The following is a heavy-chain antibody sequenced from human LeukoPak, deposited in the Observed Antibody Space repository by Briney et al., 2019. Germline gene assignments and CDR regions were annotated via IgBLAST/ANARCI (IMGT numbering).Heavy chain of an antibody. CDR3: ARASYGSGSYLFDN. CDR2: TRNRANSYTT. D-gene: IGHD3-10*01. Sequence: GGSLRLSCAASGFTFSDHYMDWVRQAPGKGLEWVGRTRNRANSYTTEYAASVKGRFTISRDDSKNSLFLQMNSLKTEDTAVYYCARASYGSGSYLFDNWGQGTLVTVSS. J-gene: IGHJ4*02. CDR1: GFTFSDHY. V-gene: IGHV3-72*01.